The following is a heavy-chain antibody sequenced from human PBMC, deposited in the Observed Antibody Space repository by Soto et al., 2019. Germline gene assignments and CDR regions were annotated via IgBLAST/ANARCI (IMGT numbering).Heavy chain of an antibody. V-gene: IGHV4-59*01. J-gene: IGHJ4*02. CDR1: GGSISSYY. Sequence: PSETLSLTCTVYGGSISSYYWSWIRQPPGKGLEWIGYIYYSGSTNYNPSLKSRVTISVDTSKNQFSLKLSSVTAADTAVYYCARGHHYYDSSGYYLFDYWGQGTLVTVSS. CDR2: IYYSGST. D-gene: IGHD3-22*01. CDR3: ARGHHYYDSSGYYLFDY.